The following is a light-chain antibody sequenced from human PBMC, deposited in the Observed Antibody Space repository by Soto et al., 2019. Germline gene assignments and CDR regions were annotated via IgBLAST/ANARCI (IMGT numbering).Light chain of an antibody. CDR1: SSDVGNYNL. CDR3: CSLALRSTLI. CDR2: EGG. Sequence: QSVLTQPASVSGSPGQSITISCTGTSSDVGNYNLVSWYQQYPGKAPKLMIYEGGKRPSGVSNRFSGSKSGNTASLTISGRQAEYEADYYCCSLALRSTLIFGGGTPLTVL. V-gene: IGLV2-23*01. J-gene: IGLJ2*01.